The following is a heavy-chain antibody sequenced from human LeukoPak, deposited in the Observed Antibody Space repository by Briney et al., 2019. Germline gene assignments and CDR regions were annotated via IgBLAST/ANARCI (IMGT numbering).Heavy chain of an antibody. CDR1: GYRFTSYW. CDR3: ARHPLTMVRGVVYNWFDP. CDR2: IDPSDSYT. Sequence: GESLTISCKHSGYRFTSYWISWVRQMPGKGLEWMGRIDPSDSYTNYSPSFQGHVTISADKSISTAYLQWSSLKASDTAMYYCARHPLTMVRGVVYNWFDPWGQGTLVTVSS. D-gene: IGHD3-10*01. V-gene: IGHV5-10-1*01. J-gene: IGHJ5*02.